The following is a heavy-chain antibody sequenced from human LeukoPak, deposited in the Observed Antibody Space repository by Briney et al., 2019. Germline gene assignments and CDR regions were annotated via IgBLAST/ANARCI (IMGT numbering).Heavy chain of an antibody. Sequence: ASVKVSCKASGYTFTSYGISWVRQAPGQGLEWMGWISAYNGNTNYAQKLQGRVTMTTDTSTSTAYMELRSPRSDDTAVYYCARDPLVYDFWSGYRGNNWFDPWGQGTLVTVSS. CDR3: ARDPLVYDFWSGYRGNNWFDP. D-gene: IGHD3-3*01. CDR2: ISAYNGNT. CDR1: GYTFTSYG. V-gene: IGHV1-18*01. J-gene: IGHJ5*02.